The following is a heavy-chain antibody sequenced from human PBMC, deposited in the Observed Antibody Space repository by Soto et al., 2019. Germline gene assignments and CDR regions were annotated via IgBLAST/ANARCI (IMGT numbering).Heavy chain of an antibody. V-gene: IGHV3-21*01. CDR2: ISSSSSYI. CDR3: ASLYSSSWYYYYGMDV. J-gene: IGHJ6*02. Sequence: KTGGSLRLSCAASGFTFSSYSMNWVRQAPGKGLEWVSSISSSSSYIYYADSVKGRFTISRDNAKNSLYLQMNSLRAEDTAVYYCASLYSSSWYYYYGMDVWGQGTTVTVSS. D-gene: IGHD6-13*01. CDR1: GFTFSSYS.